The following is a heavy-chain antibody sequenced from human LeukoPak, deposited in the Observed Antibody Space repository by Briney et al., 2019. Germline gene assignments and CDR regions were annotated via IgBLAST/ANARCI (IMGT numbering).Heavy chain of an antibody. Sequence: GRSLRLSCAASGFTFEDYGMHWVRQAPGKGLEWVSLITGNGVSTYYADSVKGRFTISRDNSKNSPYLQMNSLRTEDTALYYCAKCVYSNIYYWFDPWGQGTLVSVSS. CDR1: GFTFEDYG. D-gene: IGHD6-13*01. CDR2: ITGNGVST. CDR3: AKCVYSNIYYWFDP. V-gene: IGHV3-43*02. J-gene: IGHJ5*02.